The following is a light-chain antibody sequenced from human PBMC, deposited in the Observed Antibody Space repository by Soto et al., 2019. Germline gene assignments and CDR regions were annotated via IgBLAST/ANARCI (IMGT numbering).Light chain of an antibody. CDR3: QQYNDNWT. J-gene: IGKJ1*01. V-gene: IGKV1-5*03. CDR1: QSISSW. CDR2: KAF. Sequence: DIQMTQSPSTLSASVGDRVTITCRASQSISSWLAWYQQKPGKAPKLLIYKAFTLQSGVPSRFSGSGSGTEFTLAISSLLPDDSATYYCQQYNDNWTFGQGTKVEIK.